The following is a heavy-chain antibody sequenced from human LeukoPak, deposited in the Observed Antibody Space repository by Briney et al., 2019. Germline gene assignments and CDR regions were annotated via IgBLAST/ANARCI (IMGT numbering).Heavy chain of an antibody. CDR2: IGTTSNKYAT. V-gene: IGHV3-73*01. D-gene: IGHD6-19*01. Sequence: GGSLRLSCAASGFTFSGSDIHWIRQASGKGLEWVGRIGTTSNKYATAYAASVKGRFAISRDDSENTACLQMNSLKIDDAAVYYCTAYTSGHYWGQGTLVTVSS. CDR1: GFTFSGSD. J-gene: IGHJ4*02. CDR3: TAYTSGHY.